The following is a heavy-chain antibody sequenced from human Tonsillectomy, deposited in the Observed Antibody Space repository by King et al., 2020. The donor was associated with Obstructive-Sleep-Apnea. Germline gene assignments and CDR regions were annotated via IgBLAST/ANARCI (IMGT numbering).Heavy chain of an antibody. J-gene: IGHJ4*02. Sequence: VQLVESGGGVVQPGRSLRLSCAASGFTFSSYGMHWVRQAPGKGLEWWAVIVYDGSYKYYADSVKGRFTISRDNSKNTLYLQMNSLSAEDTAVYYCATGIAVAAFDYWGQGTLVTVSS. CDR1: GFTFSSYG. CDR2: IVYDGSYK. D-gene: IGHD6-19*01. CDR3: ATGIAVAAFDY. V-gene: IGHV3-33*01.